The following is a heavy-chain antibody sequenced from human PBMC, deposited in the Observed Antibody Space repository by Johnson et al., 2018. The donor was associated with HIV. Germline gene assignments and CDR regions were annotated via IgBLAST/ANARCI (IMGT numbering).Heavy chain of an antibody. CDR3: AKYRGGIHQSGHDAFHI. Sequence: EQLVESGGGLVQPGGSLRLSCAASGFTFGDYAMSWVRQAPGKGLEWVGFIRSKAYGGTTESAASVKGRFTISRDNSKNTLYLQVTSLRTEDMAMYYCAKYRGGIHQSGHDAFHIWGQGTMVTVSS. CDR2: IRSKAYGGTT. V-gene: IGHV3-49*04. CDR1: GFTFGDYA. J-gene: IGHJ3*02. D-gene: IGHD2-21*01.